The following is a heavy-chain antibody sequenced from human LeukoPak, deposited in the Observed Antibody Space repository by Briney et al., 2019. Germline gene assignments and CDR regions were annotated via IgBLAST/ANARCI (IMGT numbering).Heavy chain of an antibody. Sequence: PGGSLRLSCAASGFTFSNYWMSWVRQAPGKGLEWVANIKQDGSEKYYVDSVKGRFTISRDNAKNSLYLQMNSLRAEDTAVYYCARTGDYYYYGMDVWGQGTTVTVSS. J-gene: IGHJ6*02. V-gene: IGHV3-7*04. CDR1: GFTFSNYW. D-gene: IGHD3-10*01. CDR3: ARTGDYYYYGMDV. CDR2: IKQDGSEK.